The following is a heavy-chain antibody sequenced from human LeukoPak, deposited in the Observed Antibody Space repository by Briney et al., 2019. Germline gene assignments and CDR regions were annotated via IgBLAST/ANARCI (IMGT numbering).Heavy chain of an antibody. J-gene: IGHJ3*02. V-gene: IGHV4-30-4*01. CDR3: ARGRKVVYQWARYDAFDI. CDR2: INHSGST. CDR1: GGSIGSGDYY. Sequence: PSETLSLTCTVSGGSIGSGDYYWSWIRQPPGKGLEWIGEINHSGSTNYNPSLKSRVTISVDTSKNQFSLKLSSVTAADTAVYYCARGRKVVYQWARYDAFDIWGQGTMVTVSS. D-gene: IGHD6-19*01.